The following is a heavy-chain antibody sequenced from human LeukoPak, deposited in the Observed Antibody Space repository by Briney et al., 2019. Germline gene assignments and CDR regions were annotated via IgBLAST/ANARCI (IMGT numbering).Heavy chain of an antibody. CDR2: IIPVFGAA. V-gene: IGHV1-69*05. CDR3: AYGIAAAGAPAFDV. CDR1: GDTFSNYG. D-gene: IGHD6-13*01. J-gene: IGHJ3*01. Sequence: SVKVSCKASGDTFSNYGITWVRQAPGQGLEWMGGIIPVFGAAKYAQRFQGRVTITTDESTSTAYMELSSLRSEDMAVYYCAYGIAAAGAPAFDVWGQGTMVTVSS.